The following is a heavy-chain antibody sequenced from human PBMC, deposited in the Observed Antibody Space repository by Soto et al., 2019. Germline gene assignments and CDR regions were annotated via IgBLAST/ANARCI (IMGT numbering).Heavy chain of an antibody. CDR2: IYHSGTA. D-gene: IGHD3-10*01. V-gene: IGHV4-4*02. Sequence: PSETLSLTCAVSGGSISNNNCWNGVRQPPGKGLEWIGEIYHSGTANYYPSFERRVAMSVDTSRNQFSLKLTSVTAADTAVYFCARLVYDTRLNYMYFDFWGPGTLVTVSS. J-gene: IGHJ4*02. CDR3: ARLVYDTRLNYMYFDF. CDR1: GGSISNNNC.